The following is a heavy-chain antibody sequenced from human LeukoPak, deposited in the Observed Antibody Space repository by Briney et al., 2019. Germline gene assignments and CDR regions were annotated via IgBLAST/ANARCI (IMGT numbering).Heavy chain of an antibody. V-gene: IGHV4-39*07. CDR3: ARGQKRRQGIAAASFDY. D-gene: IGHD6-13*01. J-gene: IGHJ4*02. CDR1: GGSISSSSYY. CDR2: IYYSGST. Sequence: SETLSLACTVSGGSISSSSYYWGWIRQPPGKGLEWIGSIYYSGSTYYNPSLKSRVTISVDTSKNQFSLKLSSVTAADTAVYYCARGQKRRQGIAAASFDYWGQGTLVTVSS.